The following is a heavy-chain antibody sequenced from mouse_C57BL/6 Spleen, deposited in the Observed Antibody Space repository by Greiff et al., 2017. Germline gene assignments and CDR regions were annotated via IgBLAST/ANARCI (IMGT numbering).Heavy chain of an antibody. Sequence: EVKLMESGGGLVQPKGSLKLSCAASGFSFNTYAMNWVRQAPGKGLEWVARIRSKSNNYATYYADSVKDRFTISRDDSESMLYLQMNNLKTEDTAMYYCVRHLYYDAMDYWGQGTSVTVSS. CDR2: IRSKSNNYAT. V-gene: IGHV10-1*01. CDR1: GFSFNTYA. J-gene: IGHJ4*01. D-gene: IGHD2-1*01. CDR3: VRHLYYDAMDY.